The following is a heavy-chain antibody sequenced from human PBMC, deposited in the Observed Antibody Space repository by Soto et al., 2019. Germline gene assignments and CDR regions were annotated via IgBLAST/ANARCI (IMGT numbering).Heavy chain of an antibody. V-gene: IGHV4-34*01. Sequence: PSETLSLTCAVYGGSFRGYYWSWIRQPPGKGLEWIGEINHRGSTNYNPSLKSRVTISVDTSKNQFSLNLSSVTVADTAVYYCARHGDYVGVDSWGQGTLVTVSS. CDR3: ARHGDYVGVDS. D-gene: IGHD4-17*01. CDR2: INHRGST. J-gene: IGHJ4*02. CDR1: GGSFRGYY.